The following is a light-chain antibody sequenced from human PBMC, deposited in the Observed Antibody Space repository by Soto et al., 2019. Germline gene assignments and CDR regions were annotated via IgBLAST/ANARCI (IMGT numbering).Light chain of an antibody. CDR3: SSYASSRTVYV. CDR1: SSDVGGYNY. J-gene: IGLJ1*01. Sequence: QSVLTQPASVSGSPGQSITISCTGTSSDVGGYNYVSWYQQRPGKAPKLMIYDVSNRPSGVSNRFSGSKSGSTASLTISGLKAEDEADYYCSSYASSRTVYVFVNGTKVTAL. V-gene: IGLV2-14*01. CDR2: DVS.